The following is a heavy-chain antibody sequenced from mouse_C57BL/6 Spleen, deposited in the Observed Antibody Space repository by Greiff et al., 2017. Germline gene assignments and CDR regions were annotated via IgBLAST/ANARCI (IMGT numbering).Heavy chain of an antibody. CDR3: ARCGRTWTAYYFDY. Sequence: VQLQQSGPELVKPGASVKLSCKASGYTFTSYWMHWVKQRHGQGLEWIGNINPNNGGTNYNQKFKSKATLTVDKTSSTAYMQLSSLTSEDSAVYYCARCGRTWTAYYFDYWGQGTTLTVSS. D-gene: IGHD1-2*01. CDR2: INPNNGGT. CDR1: GYTFTSYW. V-gene: IGHV1-53*01. J-gene: IGHJ2*01.